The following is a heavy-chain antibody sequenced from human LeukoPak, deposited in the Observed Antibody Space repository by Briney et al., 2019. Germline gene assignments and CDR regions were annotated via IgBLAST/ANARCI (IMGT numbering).Heavy chain of an antibody. Sequence: PGRSLRLFCGASGFTFSSYGMHCVREAPGEGLECVANIRHDGDEKYYVGTGDGRFSLPRDNAKKSLYLQMNSLRAEDTAVYYCARDQEDIVVVPAIYDYWGQGTLVTVSS. CDR1: GFTFSSYG. CDR3: ARDQEDIVVVPAIYDY. V-gene: IGHV3-7*01. CDR2: IRHDGDEK. J-gene: IGHJ4*02. D-gene: IGHD2-2*01.